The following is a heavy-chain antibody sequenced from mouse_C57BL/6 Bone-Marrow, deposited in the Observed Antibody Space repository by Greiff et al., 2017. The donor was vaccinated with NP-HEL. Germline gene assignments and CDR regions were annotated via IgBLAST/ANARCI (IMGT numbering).Heavy chain of an antibody. J-gene: IGHJ2*01. CDR2: IYPGDGDT. CDR1: GYAFSSSW. V-gene: IGHV1-82*01. D-gene: IGHD1-1*01. CDR3: ARVYYYGSSYFLDY. Sequence: QVQLKQSGPELVKPGASVKISCKASGYAFSSSWMNWVKQRPGKGLEWIGRIYPGDGDTNYNGKFKGKATLTADKSSSTAYMQLSSLTSEDSAVYFCARVYYYGSSYFLDYWGQGTTLTVSS.